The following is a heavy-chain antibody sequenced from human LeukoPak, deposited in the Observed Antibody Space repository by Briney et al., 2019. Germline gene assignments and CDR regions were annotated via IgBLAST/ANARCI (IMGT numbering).Heavy chain of an antibody. CDR3: ARSPSGKYYDILTGYHPLDY. V-gene: IGHV1-18*01. CDR2: ISAYNGNT. D-gene: IGHD3-9*01. Sequence: GASVKVSCKASGGTFSSYAISWVRQAPGQGLEWMGWISAYNGNTNYAQKLQGRVTMTTDTSTSTAYMELRSLRSDDTAVYYCARSPSGKYYDILTGYHPLDYWGQGTLVTVSS. CDR1: GGTFSSYA. J-gene: IGHJ4*02.